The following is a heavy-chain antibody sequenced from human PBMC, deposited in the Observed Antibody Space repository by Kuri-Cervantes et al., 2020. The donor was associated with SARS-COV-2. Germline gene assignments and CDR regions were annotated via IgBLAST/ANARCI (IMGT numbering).Heavy chain of an antibody. Sequence: LSLTCAASGFTFSSYAMSWVRQAPGKGLEWVSAISGSGGSTYYADSVKGRFTISRDNSKNTLYLQMNSLRAEDTAVYYCAKDDGDIVVVPAATGYWGQGTLVTVSS. V-gene: IGHV3-23*01. J-gene: IGHJ4*02. CDR3: AKDDGDIVVVPAATGY. CDR1: GFTFSSYA. D-gene: IGHD2-2*01. CDR2: ISGSGGST.